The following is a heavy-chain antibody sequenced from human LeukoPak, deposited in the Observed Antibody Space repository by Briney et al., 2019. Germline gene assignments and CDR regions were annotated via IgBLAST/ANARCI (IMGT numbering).Heavy chain of an antibody. J-gene: IGHJ4*02. CDR1: GYTFTGYY. CDR2: FDPEDGET. CDR3: ATRYRYSSGWYMIDY. V-gene: IGHV1-24*01. D-gene: IGHD6-19*01. Sequence: ASVKVSCKASGYTFTGYYMHWVRQAPGKGLEWMGGFDPEDGETIYAQKFQGRVTMTEDTSTDTAYMELSSLRSEDTAVYYCATRYRYSSGWYMIDYWGQGTLVTVSS.